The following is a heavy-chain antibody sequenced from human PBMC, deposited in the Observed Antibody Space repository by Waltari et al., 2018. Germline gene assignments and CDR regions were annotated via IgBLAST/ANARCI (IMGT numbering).Heavy chain of an antibody. V-gene: IGHV4-59*01. D-gene: IGHD4-17*01. J-gene: IGHJ6*03. CDR3: SRVSVGPGDYDPYYYYYMDV. CDR2: IYYRGST. CDR1: GGSISSYY. Sequence: QVQLQESGPGLVKPSETLSLTCTVSGGSISSYYWSWIRQPPGTGLEWIGYIYYRGSTNYNPPPKSRFTISVDTSKNQCSLKLSSVTAADTAVYYCSRVSVGPGDYDPYYYYYMDVWGKGTTVTVSS.